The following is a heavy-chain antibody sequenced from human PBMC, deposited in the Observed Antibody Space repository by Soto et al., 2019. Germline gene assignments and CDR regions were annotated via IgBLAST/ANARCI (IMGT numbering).Heavy chain of an antibody. CDR1: GFTFSSYG. V-gene: IGHV3-30*18. CDR2: ISYDGSNK. Sequence: QVQLVESGGGVVQPGRSLRLSCAASGFTFSSYGMHWVRQAPGKGLEWVAVISYDGSNKYYADSVKGRFTISRDNSKNTLDLQMNSLRAEDTAVYYCAKNYYYYYGMDVWGQGTTVTVSS. CDR3: AKNYYYYYGMDV. J-gene: IGHJ6*02.